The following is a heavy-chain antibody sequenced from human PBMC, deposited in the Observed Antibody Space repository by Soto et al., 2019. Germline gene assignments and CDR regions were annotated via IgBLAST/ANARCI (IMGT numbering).Heavy chain of an antibody. CDR1: GYTFTSYD. V-gene: IGHV1-8*01. Sequence: ASVKVSCKASGYTFTSYDINWVRQATGQGLEWMGWMNPNSGNTGYAQKFQGRVTMTRNTSISTAYMELSSLRSEDTAVYYCELSTSCYGGGSCYYYFDYWGQGTLVTVSS. CDR2: MNPNSGNT. J-gene: IGHJ4*02. CDR3: ELSTSCYGGGSCYYYFDY. D-gene: IGHD2-15*01.